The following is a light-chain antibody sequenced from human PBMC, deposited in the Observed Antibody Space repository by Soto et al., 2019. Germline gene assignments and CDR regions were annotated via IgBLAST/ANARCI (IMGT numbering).Light chain of an antibody. CDR2: GVS. V-gene: IGLV2-23*02. Sequence: QSALTQPASVSGSPGQSITISCTGTSSDVGSHNLVSWYQQHPGQAPKLMIYGVSKRPLGLSARFSDSKSGNTASLAISGLQAEDEADYYCCSYGGSRAVFGGGTQLTVL. CDR1: SSDVGSHNL. J-gene: IGLJ7*01. CDR3: CSYGGSRAV.